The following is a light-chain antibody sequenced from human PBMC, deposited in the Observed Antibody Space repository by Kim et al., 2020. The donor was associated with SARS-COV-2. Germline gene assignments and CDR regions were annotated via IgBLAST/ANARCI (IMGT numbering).Light chain of an antibody. CDR1: QRIVKS. CDR3: QQSFTTPLT. V-gene: IGKV1-39*01. CDR2: DAS. J-gene: IGKJ5*01. Sequence: ASIGATVTMTCRASQRIVKSVNWYQQKPGRAPNIVIFDASSLETGVPSMFSGSVSGVDFTLTISSLQPDDLGTYYCQQSFTTPLTFGQGTRLEIK.